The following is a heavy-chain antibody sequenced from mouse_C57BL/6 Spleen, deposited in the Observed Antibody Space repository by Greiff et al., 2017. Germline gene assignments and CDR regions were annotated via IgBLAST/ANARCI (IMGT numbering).Heavy chain of an antibody. CDR3: AIYYDYDYAMDY. V-gene: IGHV1-22*01. CDR1: GYTFTDYN. D-gene: IGHD2-4*01. J-gene: IGHJ4*01. CDR2: INPNNGGT. Sequence: VQLQQSGPELVKPGASVKMSCKASGYTFTDYNMHWVKQSHGKSLEWIGYINPNNGGTSYNQKFKGKATLTVNKSSSTAYMELRSLTSEDSAVYYCAIYYDYDYAMDYWGQGTSVTVSS.